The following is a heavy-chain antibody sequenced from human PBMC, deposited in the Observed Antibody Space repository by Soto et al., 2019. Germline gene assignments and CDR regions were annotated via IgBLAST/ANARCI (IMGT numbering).Heavy chain of an antibody. CDR3: ARDTGWGLGY. J-gene: IGHJ4*02. Sequence: QVQLQESGPGLVRPSVTLSLTCAVSGDSINSNYCWTWVRQPPGKGLEWIAEIYYSGGTSYNPSLKSRVKISMDKSKNQFSLDLASVTAADTAMYYCARDTGWGLGYWGQGTLVTVSS. CDR2: IYYSGGT. D-gene: IGHD6-19*01. CDR1: GDSINSNYC. V-gene: IGHV4-4*02.